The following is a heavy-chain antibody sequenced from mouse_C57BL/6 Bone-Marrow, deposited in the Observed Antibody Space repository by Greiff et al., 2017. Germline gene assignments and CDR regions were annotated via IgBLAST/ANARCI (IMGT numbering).Heavy chain of an antibody. V-gene: IGHV1-54*01. D-gene: IGHD2-1*01. Sequence: VQLQQSGAELVRPGTSVKVSCKASGYAFTNYLIEWVKQRPGQGLGWIGVINPGSGGTNYNEKFKGKATLTADKSSSTAYMQLSSLTSEDSAVYYCARKIYYGNYCYAMDYWGQGTSVTVSS. J-gene: IGHJ4*01. CDR1: GYAFTNYL. CDR2: INPGSGGT. CDR3: ARKIYYGNYCYAMDY.